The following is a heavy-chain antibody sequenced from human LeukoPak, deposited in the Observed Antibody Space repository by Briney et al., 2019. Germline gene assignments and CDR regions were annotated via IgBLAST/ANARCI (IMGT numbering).Heavy chain of an antibody. CDR1: GFTFSSYW. J-gene: IGHJ6*02. V-gene: IGHV3-74*01. CDR2: INGDGRNI. Sequence: GGSLRLSCVASGFTFSSYWMHWVRQDPRKGLVWVSRINGDGRNINYADSVRGRFTISRDSAKNTLYLQMNTLRVEDTAVYYCTRDLMDYGVSTGLHHYYMDVWGQGTTVTVSS. D-gene: IGHD3-9*01. CDR3: TRDLMDYGVSTGLHHYYMDV.